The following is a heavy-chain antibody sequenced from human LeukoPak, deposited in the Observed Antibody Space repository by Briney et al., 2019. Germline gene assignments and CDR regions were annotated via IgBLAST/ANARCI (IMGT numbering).Heavy chain of an antibody. Sequence: ASVRVSCKASGYTFTDYYMHWVRQAPGQGLEWMGWINPNSGGTNYAQKFQGRVTMSRDTSTSAAYMYLSRLTSDDTAVYYCARAAVVTGSTETFDPWGQGTLVTVSS. CDR3: ARAAVVTGSTETFDP. V-gene: IGHV1-2*02. D-gene: IGHD2-8*02. CDR2: INPNSGGT. CDR1: GYTFTDYY. J-gene: IGHJ5*02.